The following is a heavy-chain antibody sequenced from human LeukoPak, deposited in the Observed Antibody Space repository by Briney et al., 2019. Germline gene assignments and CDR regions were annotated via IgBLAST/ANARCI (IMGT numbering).Heavy chain of an antibody. CDR2: IYYSGST. D-gene: IGHD6-13*01. V-gene: IGHV4-39*07. CDR1: GGSISSRSYY. Sequence: PSETLSLTCTVSGGSISSRSYYWGWIRQPPGKGLEWIGSIYYSGSTYYNPSLKSRVTMSVDTSKNQFSLRLRSVTAADTAVYYCARQIASAGTAGFDFWGQGALVTVSS. J-gene: IGHJ4*02. CDR3: ARQIASAGTAGFDF.